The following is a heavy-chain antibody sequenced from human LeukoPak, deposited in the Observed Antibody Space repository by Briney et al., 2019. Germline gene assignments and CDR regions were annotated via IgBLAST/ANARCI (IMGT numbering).Heavy chain of an antibody. V-gene: IGHV4-38-2*01. Sequence: SETLSLTCAVSGYSISSGYYWGWIRQPPGKGLEWIGSIYHSGSTYYNPSLKSRVTISVDTSKNQFSLKLSSVTAADTAVYYCASCEGAHFDCWGQGTLVTVSS. CDR1: GYSISSGYY. D-gene: IGHD3-16*01. CDR2: IYHSGST. J-gene: IGHJ4*02. CDR3: ASCEGAHFDC.